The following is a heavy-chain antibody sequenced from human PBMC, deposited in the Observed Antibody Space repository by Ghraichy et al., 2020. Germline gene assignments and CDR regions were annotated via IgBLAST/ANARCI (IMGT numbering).Heavy chain of an antibody. CDR1: GDSVSSGGFY. CDR2: IFSSGGT. D-gene: IGHD1-14*01. V-gene: IGHV4-31*11. J-gene: IGHJ4*02. CDR3: AAGTDAYKIHY. Sequence: SLNISCAVSGDSVSSGGFYWSWIRQHPGEGLDSIGYIFSSGGTDYSPSLKGRLTMSLDTSKNHLSLRLTSVTAADTAMYYCAAGTDAYKIHYWGQGTLVTVSS.